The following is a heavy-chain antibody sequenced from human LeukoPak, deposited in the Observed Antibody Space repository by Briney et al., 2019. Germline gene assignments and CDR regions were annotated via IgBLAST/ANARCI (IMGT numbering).Heavy chain of an antibody. CDR2: IYPGDSDT. Sequence: GESLKISCKGSGYSFTSYWIGWVRQMPGKGLEWMGVIYPGDSDTRYSPSFQGQVTISADKSISTAYLQWSSLKASDTAMYYCARPLDYYDSSGYYGAFDIWGQGTIVTVSS. J-gene: IGHJ3*02. CDR3: ARPLDYYDSSGYYGAFDI. CDR1: GYSFTSYW. V-gene: IGHV5-51*03. D-gene: IGHD3-22*01.